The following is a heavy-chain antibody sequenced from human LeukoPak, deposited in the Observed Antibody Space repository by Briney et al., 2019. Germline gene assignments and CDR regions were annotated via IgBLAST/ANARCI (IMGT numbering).Heavy chain of an antibody. J-gene: IGHJ3*02. D-gene: IGHD4-17*01. CDR3: ARDRGDGVFDI. CDR1: GGSISGPY. CDR2: LYYSGTT. Sequence: PSETLSLTCAVSGGSISGPYWSWIRQPPGKGVEWIGYLYYSGTTNYNPSLNSRVTMSLDTSKNQFSLKLSSVTAADTALYYCARDRGDGVFDIWGQGAMVTVSS. V-gene: IGHV4-59*11.